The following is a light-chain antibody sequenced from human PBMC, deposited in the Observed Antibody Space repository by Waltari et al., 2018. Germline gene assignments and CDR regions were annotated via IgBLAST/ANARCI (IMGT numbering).Light chain of an antibody. J-gene: IGKJ3*01. CDR3: QQYYTFPRLS. V-gene: IGKV1-39*01. CDR2: GTS. Sequence: DVQMTQSPSSLSASVGDTVTITCRTSQNIDGRLTWLKQKPGKAPELLIYGTSILRGGVPSRFSGSGSGTNFTLTIYNLQPEDFAAYYCQQYYTFPRLSFGPGTTFDV. CDR1: QNIDGR.